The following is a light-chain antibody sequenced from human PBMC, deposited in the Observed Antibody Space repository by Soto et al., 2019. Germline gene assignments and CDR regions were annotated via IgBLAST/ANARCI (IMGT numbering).Light chain of an antibody. V-gene: IGLV1-44*01. CDR1: SSNIGSHT. CDR3: EAWDDSLDGYVV. Sequence: QSVLTQPPSASGTPGQSVTISCSGGSSNIGSHTVNWYQHLPGTAPKLLIYGSNQRPSGVPDRFSGSKSGTSASLAISGLQYEDEADYYCEAWDDSLDGYVVFGGWTKLTVL. J-gene: IGLJ2*01. CDR2: GSN.